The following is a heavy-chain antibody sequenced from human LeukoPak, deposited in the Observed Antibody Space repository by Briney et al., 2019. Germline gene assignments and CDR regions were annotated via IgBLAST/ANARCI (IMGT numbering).Heavy chain of an antibody. J-gene: IGHJ3*02. D-gene: IGHD6-19*01. CDR2: INYSGST. CDR1: GGSISSSSYS. CDR3: ARPTVAGTPYDAFNI. V-gene: IGHV4-39*01. Sequence: SETLSLTCTVSGGSISSSSYSWGWLRQPPGKVLEWIGSINYSGSTYYNPSLKSRVTISVDTSKNQFSLKLSSVTAADTAVYSCARPTVAGTPYDAFNIWGQGTMVTVSS.